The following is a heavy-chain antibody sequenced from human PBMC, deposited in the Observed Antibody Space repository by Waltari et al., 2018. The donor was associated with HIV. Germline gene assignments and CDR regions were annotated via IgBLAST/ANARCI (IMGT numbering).Heavy chain of an antibody. Sequence: EVQVVESGGGLVQPGGSLRLSCAASGFTFSTYEMNWVRQAPGKGLEGVSYIGSSGSTIYCAYSVKGRFTISRDNAKNSLYLQMNSLRAEDTAVYFCARDGSSYYGLDYWGRGTLVTVSS. J-gene: IGHJ4*02. D-gene: IGHD1-26*01. V-gene: IGHV3-48*03. CDR3: ARDGSSYYGLDY. CDR2: IGSSGSTI. CDR1: GFTFSTYE.